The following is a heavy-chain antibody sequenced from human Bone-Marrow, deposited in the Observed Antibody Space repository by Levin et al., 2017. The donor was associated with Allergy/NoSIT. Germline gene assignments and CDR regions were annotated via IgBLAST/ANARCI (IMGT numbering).Heavy chain of an antibody. CDR2: IWYDGSNK. Sequence: PGGSLRLSCAASGFTFSSYGMHWVRQAPGKGLEWVAVIWYDGSNKYYADSVKGRFTISRDNSKNTLYLQMNSLRAEDTAVYYCARDALGYSYGYGWPVTIDYWGQGTLVTVSS. D-gene: IGHD5-18*01. J-gene: IGHJ4*02. V-gene: IGHV3-33*01. CDR3: ARDALGYSYGYGWPVTIDY. CDR1: GFTFSSYG.